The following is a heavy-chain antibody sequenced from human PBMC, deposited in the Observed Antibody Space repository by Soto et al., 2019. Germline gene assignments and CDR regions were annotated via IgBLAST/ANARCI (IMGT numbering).Heavy chain of an antibody. CDR3: ARDCSGGSCSRTDDAFDI. V-gene: IGHV4-59*01. J-gene: IGHJ3*02. D-gene: IGHD2-15*01. CDR1: GGSISSYY. CDR2: IYYSGST. Sequence: SETLSLTWTVSGGSISSYYGSWIRQRQGKGLEWIGYIYYSGSTNYNPSLKSRVTISVDTSKNQFSLKLSSVTAADTAVYYCARDCSGGSCSRTDDAFDIWGQGTMVTVSS.